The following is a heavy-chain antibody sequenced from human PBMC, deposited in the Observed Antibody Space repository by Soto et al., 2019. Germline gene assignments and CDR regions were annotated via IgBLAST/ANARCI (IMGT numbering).Heavy chain of an antibody. Sequence: QVQLVQSGAEVKKPGASVKVSCKLSGVHWVRQAPGKGLEWMGTFDPGDHEAIYAPKFQGRVTMTADTSTNSAYLELSSLTSEDTAMYYCVAPATRAGHYSAIKYWGQGSLVTVSS. CDR2: FDPGDHEA. D-gene: IGHD3-9*01. V-gene: IGHV1-24*01. CDR1: G. CDR3: VAPATRAGHYSAIKY. J-gene: IGHJ4*02.